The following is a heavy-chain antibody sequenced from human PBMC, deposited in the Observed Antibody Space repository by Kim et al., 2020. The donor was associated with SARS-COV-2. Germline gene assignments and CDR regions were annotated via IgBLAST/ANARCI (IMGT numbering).Heavy chain of an antibody. D-gene: IGHD3-16*01. CDR3: TESFGHTYAYS. V-gene: IGHV3-23*01. Sequence: GGSLRLSCAASGFTFSTYAMNWVRQAPGKGLECVASISYSGGSTYYADSVKGRFTISRDNSRDTLLLQMHSLRADDTSIYYCTESFGHTYAYSWGQGTLVTVSS. CDR1: GFTFSTYA. J-gene: IGHJ5*02. CDR2: ISYSGGST.